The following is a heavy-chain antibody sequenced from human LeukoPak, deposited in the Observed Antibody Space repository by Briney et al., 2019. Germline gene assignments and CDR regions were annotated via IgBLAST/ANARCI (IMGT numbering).Heavy chain of an antibody. CDR2: INHSGST. Sequence: PSETLSLTCAVYGGSFSGYYWSWIRQPPGKGLEWIGEINHSGSTNYNPSLKSRVTISVDTSKNQFSLKLSSVTAADTAVYYCARGVLLWFGESLSYNWFDPWGQGTLVTVSS. D-gene: IGHD3-10*01. V-gene: IGHV4-34*01. CDR3: ARGVLLWFGESLSYNWFDP. CDR1: GGSFSGYY. J-gene: IGHJ5*02.